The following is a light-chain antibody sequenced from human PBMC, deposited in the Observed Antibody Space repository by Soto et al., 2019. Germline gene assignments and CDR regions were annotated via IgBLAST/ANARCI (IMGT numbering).Light chain of an antibody. CDR2: AAS. CDR1: QTISTY. J-gene: IGKJ2*01. V-gene: IGKV1-39*01. CDR3: QQSYSTPYT. Sequence: DIQMTQSPSPLSASVGDRVTITCRASQTISTYLNWYQQKPGKAPKLLIYAASSLQSGVPSRFSGSGSGTDFTLTISSLQPEDFATYYCQQSYSTPYTFGHGTKLEIK.